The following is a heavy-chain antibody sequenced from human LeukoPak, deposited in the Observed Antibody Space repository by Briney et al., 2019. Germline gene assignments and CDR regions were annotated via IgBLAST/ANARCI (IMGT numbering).Heavy chain of an antibody. V-gene: IGHV1-2*02. J-gene: IGHJ4*02. D-gene: IGHD3-10*01. CDR3: ARDLTYYYGSGSYYLDY. CDR1: GYTFTGYY. CDR2: INPNSGGT. Sequence: ASVKVSCKASGYTFTGYYMHWVRHAPGQGLEWMGWINPNSGGTNYAQKFQGRVTMTRDTSISTAYMELSRLRSDDTAVYYCARDLTYYYGSGSYYLDYWGQGTLVTVSS.